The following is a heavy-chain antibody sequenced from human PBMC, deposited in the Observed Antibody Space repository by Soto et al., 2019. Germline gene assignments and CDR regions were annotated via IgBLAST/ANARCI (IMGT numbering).Heavy chain of an antibody. Sequence: PSETLSLTCAVYGGSFSDCYWSCLRQSPGKGLEWIGEINYSGSTNYNPSLKSRVTISVDTSKNQFSLKVSSVTAADTALYYCARGRAVGPGSMLRSYYGLDVWGQGTTVTVSS. D-gene: IGHD2-2*01. V-gene: IGHV4-34*01. CDR2: INYSGST. CDR3: ARGRAVGPGSMLRSYYGLDV. CDR1: GGSFSDCY. J-gene: IGHJ6*02.